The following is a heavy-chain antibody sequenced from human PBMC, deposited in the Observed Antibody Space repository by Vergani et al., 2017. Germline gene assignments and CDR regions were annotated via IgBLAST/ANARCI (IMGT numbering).Heavy chain of an antibody. J-gene: IGHJ1*01. Sequence: EVQLLESGGDLVQPGGSLRLSCAASGFTFSSYAMSWVRQAPGKGLEWVSAISGSGGSTYYADSVKGRFTISRDNSKNTLYLQMNSLRAEDTAVYYCAKDPRPSGQLLSQHWGQGTLVTVSS. CDR1: GFTFSSYA. V-gene: IGHV3-23*01. CDR3: AKDPRPSGQLLSQH. CDR2: ISGSGGST. D-gene: IGHD2-2*01.